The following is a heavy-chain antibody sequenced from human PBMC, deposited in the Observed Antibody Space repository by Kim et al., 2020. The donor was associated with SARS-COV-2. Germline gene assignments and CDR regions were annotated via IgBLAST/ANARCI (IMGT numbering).Heavy chain of an antibody. D-gene: IGHD3-10*01. CDR2: IYPGDSDT. J-gene: IGHJ6*02. V-gene: IGHV5-51*01. Sequence: GESLKISCKGSGYSFTSYWIGWVRQMPGKGLEWMGIIYPGDSDTRYSPSFQGQVTISADKSISTAYLQWSSLKASDTAMYYCARLGDGSGSYYLRVSQSYYYYGMDVWGQGTTVTVSS. CDR1: GYSFTSYW. CDR3: ARLGDGSGSYYLRVSQSYYYYGMDV.